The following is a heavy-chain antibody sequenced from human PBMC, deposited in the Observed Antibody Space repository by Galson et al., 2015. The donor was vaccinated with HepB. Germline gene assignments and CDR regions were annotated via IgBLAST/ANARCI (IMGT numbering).Heavy chain of an antibody. CDR2: IIPVFGTA. CDR3: ARGAHYDSTGYYYAY. CDR1: GGTFSNYA. J-gene: IGHJ4*02. D-gene: IGHD3-22*01. V-gene: IGHV1-69*13. Sequence: SVKVSCKASGGTFSNYAISWVRQAPGRGLEWMGGIIPVFGTANYAQKFQGRVTITADEFTRTAYMEVSSLRSEDTAVYYCARGAHYDSTGYYYAYWGQGTLVTVSS.